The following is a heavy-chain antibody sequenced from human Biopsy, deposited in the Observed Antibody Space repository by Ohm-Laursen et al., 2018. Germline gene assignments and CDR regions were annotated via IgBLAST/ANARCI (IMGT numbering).Heavy chain of an antibody. V-gene: IGHV3-21*01. Sequence: SLRLSCAASGFTFSDYWMNWVRQAPGKGLEWVSSISASGNHIYYTDSVKGRFTVSRDNGKNSLDLQMNSLRGEDTAVYYCARDGEAKYCRHGVCPSDYWGQGTLVTVSS. CDR2: ISASGNHI. CDR1: GFTFSDYW. CDR3: ARDGEAKYCRHGVCPSDY. J-gene: IGHJ4*02. D-gene: IGHD2-8*01.